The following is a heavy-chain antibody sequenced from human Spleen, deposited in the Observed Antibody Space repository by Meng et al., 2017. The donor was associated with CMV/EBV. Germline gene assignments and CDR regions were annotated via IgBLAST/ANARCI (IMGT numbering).Heavy chain of an antibody. CDR1: GFTLSDSA. CDR3: TRDCSRTSCYTFNAHNYYYGMDV. CDR2: IRSKAYSSAT. D-gene: IGHD2-2*02. Sequence: GGSLRLSCAASGFTLSDSALHWVRQASGKGLEWIGRIRSKAYSSATAYAPSVKGRFTISRDDSKNTAYLEMNSLKTEDTAVYYCTRDCSRTSCYTFNAHNYYYGMDVWGQGTTVTVSS. V-gene: IGHV3-73*01. J-gene: IGHJ6*02.